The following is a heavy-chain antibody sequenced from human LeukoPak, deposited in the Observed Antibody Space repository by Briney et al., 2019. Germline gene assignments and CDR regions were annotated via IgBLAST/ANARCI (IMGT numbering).Heavy chain of an antibody. V-gene: IGHV4-30-4*01. J-gene: IGHJ4*02. CDR3: AREYTGEDVLDY. CDR2: IYYSGST. Sequence: PSETLSLTCTVSGGSISSGDYYWGWIRQPPGKGLEWIGYIYYSGSTYYNPSLKSRVTISVDTSKNQFSLKLSSVTAADTAVYYCAREYTGEDVLDYWGQGTLVTVSS. D-gene: IGHD3-16*01. CDR1: GGSISSGDYY.